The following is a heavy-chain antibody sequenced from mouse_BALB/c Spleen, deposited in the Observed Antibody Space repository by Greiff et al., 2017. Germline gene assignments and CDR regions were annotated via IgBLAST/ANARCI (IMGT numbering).Heavy chain of an antibody. CDR3: ARSIYYGYEGFAY. CDR1: GYTFTDYY. Sequence: LVESGPELVKPGASVKISCKASGYTFTDYYINWVKQKPGQGLEWIGWIYPGSGNTKYNEKFKGKATLTVDTSSSTAYMQLSSLTSEDTAVYFCARSIYYGYEGFAYWGQGTLVTVSA. CDR2: IYPGSGNT. D-gene: IGHD2-2*01. V-gene: IGHV1-84*02. J-gene: IGHJ3*01.